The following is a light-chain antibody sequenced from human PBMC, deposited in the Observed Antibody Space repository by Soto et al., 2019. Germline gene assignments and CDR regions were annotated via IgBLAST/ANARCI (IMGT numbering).Light chain of an antibody. V-gene: IGKV1-5*03. J-gene: IGKJ2*01. Sequence: DIQMTQSPTTLSASVGDRAIITCRASQTVRNWLAWFQQKPGEAPKLLIYKASRLESGVSSRFSGSGYGTDFTLPITNLVPGDSATYFCQQYDASPLTFGQGTKLEIK. CDR3: QQYDASPLT. CDR1: QTVRNW. CDR2: KAS.